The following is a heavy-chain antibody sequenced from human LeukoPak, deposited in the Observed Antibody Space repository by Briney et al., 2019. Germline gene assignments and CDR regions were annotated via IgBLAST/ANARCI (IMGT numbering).Heavy chain of an antibody. V-gene: IGHV3-66*01. J-gene: IGHJ1*01. D-gene: IGHD6-19*01. CDR2: IYSGGST. CDR1: GFTVSSNY. Sequence: PGGSLRLSCAASGFTVSSNYMSWVRQAPGKGLEWVSVIYSGGSTYYADSVKGRFTISRDNSKNTLYLQMNSLRAEDTAVYYCAISYSSGWYGRFQHWGQGTLVTVSS. CDR3: AISYSSGWYGRFQH.